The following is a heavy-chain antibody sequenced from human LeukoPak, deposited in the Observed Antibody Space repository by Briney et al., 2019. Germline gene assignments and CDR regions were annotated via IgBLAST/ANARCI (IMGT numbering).Heavy chain of an antibody. CDR1: GFTFSSYG. Sequence: GGSLRLSRAASGFTFSSYGMHWVRQAPGKGLEWVAVIWYDGSNKYYADSVKGRFTISRDNSKNTLYLQMNSLRAEDTAVYYCASLSLGYCSSTSCLNLNDYYYYGMDVWGQGTTVAVSS. CDR2: IWYDGSNK. CDR3: ASLSLGYCSSTSCLNLNDYYYYGMDV. J-gene: IGHJ6*02. V-gene: IGHV3-33*08. D-gene: IGHD2-2*01.